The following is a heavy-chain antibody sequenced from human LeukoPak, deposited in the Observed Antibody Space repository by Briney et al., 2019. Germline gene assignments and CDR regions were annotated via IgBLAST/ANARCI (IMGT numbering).Heavy chain of an antibody. D-gene: IGHD3-10*01. V-gene: IGHV3-15*01. CDR1: GFSFTNTW. J-gene: IGHJ3*02. CDR3: ATEGGSGSYYGDDAFDM. Sequence: GGSLRLSCEASGFSFTNTWMSWVRQAPGEGVEWVGRVKSKADDGTTDYAAPVQGRFTISRDDSKNTLSLQMNSLKTEDTAVYYCATEGGSGSYYGDDAFDMWGQGTMVTVSS. CDR2: VKSKADDGTT.